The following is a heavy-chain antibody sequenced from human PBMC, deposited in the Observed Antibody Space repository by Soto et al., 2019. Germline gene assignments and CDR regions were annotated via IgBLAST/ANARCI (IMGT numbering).Heavy chain of an antibody. Sequence: GGSLRLSCAASGFTFSGSAMHWVRQASGKGLEWVGRIRSKANSYATAYAASVKGRFTISRDDSKNTAYLQMNSLKTEDTAVYYCTRATGYSYGDYYYYYGMDVWGQGTTVTVSS. CDR2: IRSKANSYAT. CDR3: TRATGYSYGDYYYYYGMDV. J-gene: IGHJ6*02. D-gene: IGHD5-18*01. V-gene: IGHV3-73*01. CDR1: GFTFSGSA.